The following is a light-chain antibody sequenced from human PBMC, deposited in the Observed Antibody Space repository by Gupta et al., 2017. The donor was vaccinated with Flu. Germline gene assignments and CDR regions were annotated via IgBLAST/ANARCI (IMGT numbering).Light chain of an antibody. V-gene: IGKV3-20*01. J-gene: IGKJ1*01. CDR3: QQDGSSPT. CDR2: GAA. CDR1: QSVLNDY. Sequence: EIVLTQSPGTLSLSPGERATLSCRASQSVLNDYLAWYQQRPGQAPRLLIYGAAIRATGIPIRFSGSGSVSGTDFTLTISRLEPEDFAVYYGQQDGSSPTFGQGTKVESK.